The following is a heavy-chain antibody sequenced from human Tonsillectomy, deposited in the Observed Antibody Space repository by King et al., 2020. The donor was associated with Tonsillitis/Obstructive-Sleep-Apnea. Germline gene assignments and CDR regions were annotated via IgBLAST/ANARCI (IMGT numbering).Heavy chain of an antibody. J-gene: IGHJ4*02. CDR3: AGDQGGYGHFDY. V-gene: IGHV4-31*03. Sequence: QLQESGPGLVKPSQTLSLTCTVSGGSISSGGYYWSWIRQHPGEGLEWIGYIYYSGSTYYNPSLKNRVTISVDTSKNQFSLKLSSVTAAEAAVYYCAGDQGGYGHFDYWGQGTLVTVSS. CDR1: GGSISSGGYY. CDR2: IYYSGST. D-gene: IGHD5-12*01.